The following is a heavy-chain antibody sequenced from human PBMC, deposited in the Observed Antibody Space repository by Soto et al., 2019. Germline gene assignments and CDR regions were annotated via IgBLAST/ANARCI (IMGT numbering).Heavy chain of an antibody. Sequence: ASVKVSCKASGYTFTSYYVHWVRQAPGQGLEWMGIINPSGGSTSYAQKFQGRVTMTRDTSTSTVYMELSSLRSEDTAVYYCASSQYCSGGSCYSRDAFDIWGQGTMVTVSS. CDR2: INPSGGST. CDR1: GYTFTSYY. CDR3: ASSQYCSGGSCYSRDAFDI. J-gene: IGHJ3*02. V-gene: IGHV1-46*03. D-gene: IGHD2-15*01.